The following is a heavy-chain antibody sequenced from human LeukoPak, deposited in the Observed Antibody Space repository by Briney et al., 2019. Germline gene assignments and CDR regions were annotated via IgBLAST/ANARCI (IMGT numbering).Heavy chain of an antibody. D-gene: IGHD3-16*01. CDR3: AKLPPPGGVYYYSWGT. CDR2: ISGSGDNT. V-gene: IGHV3-23*01. CDR1: GLPFSTLA. Sequence: GSLRLSCAASGLPFSTLAMTWVRQAPGKGLEWVSGISGSGDNTYYADSVKGRFTISRDNSKNTQYLQMNSLRAEDTAVYYCAKLPPPGGVYYYSWGTWGQGTLVTVSS. J-gene: IGHJ5*02.